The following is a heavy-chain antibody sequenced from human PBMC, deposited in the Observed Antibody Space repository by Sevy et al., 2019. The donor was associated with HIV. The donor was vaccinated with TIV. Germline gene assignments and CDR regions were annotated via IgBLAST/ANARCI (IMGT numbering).Heavy chain of an antibody. D-gene: IGHD1-1*01. CDR3: ARDASHWNRVDY. J-gene: IGHJ4*02. CDR2: SNNDGSGT. V-gene: IGHV3-74*01. CDR1: GFTFSSHW. Sequence: GGSLRLSCAASGFTFSSHWMHWVRQVPGKGLVWVSRSNNDGSGTSYADSVKGRFTISRDNAKNTLYLQMKSLRAEDTAFYYCARDASHWNRVDYWGQGTLVTVSS.